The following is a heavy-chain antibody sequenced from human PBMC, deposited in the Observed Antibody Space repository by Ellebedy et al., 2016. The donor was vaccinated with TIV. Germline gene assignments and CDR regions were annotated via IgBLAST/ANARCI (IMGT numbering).Heavy chain of an antibody. Sequence: PGGSLRLSCAASGFTFSSYAMSWVRQAPGKGLEWVSGIIASGGSTYYADSVKGRFTISRDNSKNTLYLQMTSLGAEDTAIYYCARGRSGTYIHHAFDCWGQGTLVTVSS. CDR3: ARGRSGTYIHHAFDC. J-gene: IGHJ4*02. V-gene: IGHV3-23*01. CDR1: GFTFSSYA. D-gene: IGHD1-14*01. CDR2: IIASGGST.